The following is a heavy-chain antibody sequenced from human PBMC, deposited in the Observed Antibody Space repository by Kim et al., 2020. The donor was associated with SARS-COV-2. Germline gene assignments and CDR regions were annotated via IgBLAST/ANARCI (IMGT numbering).Heavy chain of an antibody. J-gene: IGHJ3*02. CDR1: GFTFTSSA. CDR3: AAPSNYYDSSGYYLNYDAFCI. Sequence: SVKVSCKASGFTFTSSAVQWVRQARGQRLEWIGWIVVGSGNTNYAQKFQERVTITRDMSTSTAYMELSSLRSEDTAVYYCAAPSNYYDSSGYYLNYDAFCIGGQGAMVSVYS. CDR2: IVVGSGNT. V-gene: IGHV1-58*01. D-gene: IGHD3-22*01.